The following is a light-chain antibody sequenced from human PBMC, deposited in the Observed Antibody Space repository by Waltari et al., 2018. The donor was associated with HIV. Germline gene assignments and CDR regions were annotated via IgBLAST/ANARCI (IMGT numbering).Light chain of an antibody. Sequence: QSALTKPASVSGSLRLSMTIPCTGTRSYIGSYNLVPWYQQYPGKAPKVIIYDVNKWPSGVSHRFSGFKAANTASLTISGLQAEDEADYYCCSYAGSPTFVIFDGGTKVTVL. CDR2: DVN. CDR1: RSYIGSYNL. J-gene: IGLJ2*01. V-gene: IGLV2-23*02. CDR3: CSYAGSPTFVI.